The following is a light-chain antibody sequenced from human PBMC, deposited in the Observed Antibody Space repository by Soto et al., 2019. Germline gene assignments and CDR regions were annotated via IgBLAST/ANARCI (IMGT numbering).Light chain of an antibody. Sequence: AIRMTQSPSSLSASTLDRFTITCRASQGISSYLAWYQQKPGKAPKLLIYAASTLQSGVPSRLSGSGSGTDFTLTLSCLQSEDFATYYSKQYYSXPRTCGQGTKV. V-gene: IGKV1-8*01. CDR2: AAS. CDR3: KQYYSXPRT. CDR1: QGISSY. J-gene: IGKJ1*01.